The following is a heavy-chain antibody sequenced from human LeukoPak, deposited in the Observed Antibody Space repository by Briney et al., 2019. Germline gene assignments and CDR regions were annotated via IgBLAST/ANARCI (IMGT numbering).Heavy chain of an antibody. D-gene: IGHD2-21*01. J-gene: IGHJ4*02. CDR3: SRVKGCCGGERDY. V-gene: IGHV4-34*01. CDR2: INHSGST. CDR1: GGSFSGYY. Sequence: SETPSLTCAVYGGSFSGYYWSWIRQPPGKGLEWIGEINHSGSTNYNPSLKSRVTISADTSKNQFSLKLGSGTAADTAVYYCSRVKGCCGGERDYWGQGTLVTVSS.